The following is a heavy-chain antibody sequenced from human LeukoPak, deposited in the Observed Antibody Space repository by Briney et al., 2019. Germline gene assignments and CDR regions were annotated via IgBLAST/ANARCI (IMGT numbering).Heavy chain of an antibody. CDR2: IWYDGSNK. D-gene: IGHD3-22*01. J-gene: IGHJ4*02. Sequence: GRSLRLSCAASGFTFCSHGMHRVRQATGKGLERVAVIWYDGSNKYYADSVKGRFTISRDNSRNTLYLQMNSLRAEDTAVYYCAKDGDDSSGDEGYYFDYWGQGTLVTVSS. CDR3: AKDGDDSSGDEGYYFDY. V-gene: IGHV3-33*06. CDR1: GFTFCSHG.